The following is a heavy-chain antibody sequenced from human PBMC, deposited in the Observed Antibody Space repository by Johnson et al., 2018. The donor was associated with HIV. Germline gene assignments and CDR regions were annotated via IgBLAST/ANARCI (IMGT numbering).Heavy chain of an antibody. V-gene: IGHV3-13*01. CDR2: IGTTGDT. J-gene: IGHJ3*02. CDR1: GFTFSSYG. CDR3: AKAFEPLGGSYLDALDI. D-gene: IGHD1-26*01. Sequence: MLLVESGGGLVQPGGSLRLSCAASGFTFSSYGMSWVRQAPGKGLEWVSGIGTTGDTYYLDSAKGRFTISREKDKNSLYLQLNSLRAEDTALYYCAKAFEPLGGSYLDALDIWGQGTMVTVSS.